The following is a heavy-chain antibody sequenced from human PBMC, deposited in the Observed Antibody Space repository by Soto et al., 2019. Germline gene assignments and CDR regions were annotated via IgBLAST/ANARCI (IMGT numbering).Heavy chain of an antibody. V-gene: IGHV1-69*13. CDR2: IIPIFGTA. Sequence: GASVKVSCKASGGTFSSYAISWVRQAPGQGLEWMGGIIPIFGTANYAQKFQGRVTTTADESTSTAYMELSSLRSEDTAVYYCAREEDIVVVPADYGMEVWGQGTTVTVSS. CDR3: AREEDIVVVPADYGMEV. CDR1: GGTFSSYA. D-gene: IGHD2-2*01. J-gene: IGHJ6*02.